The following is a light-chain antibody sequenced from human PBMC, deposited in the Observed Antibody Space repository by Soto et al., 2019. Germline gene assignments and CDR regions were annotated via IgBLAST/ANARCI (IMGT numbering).Light chain of an antibody. CDR3: LQYGISP. CDR2: DSF. CDR1: QSFRGP. J-gene: IGKJ4*01. V-gene: IGKV3-11*01. Sequence: VLTPSPVTVSVSPGERATLSCRASQSFRGPLAWSQQKPGPAPTLLIYDSFHRATGIPSRFVGSGSRTDFTLTISRREPEDCAAYYCLQYGISPFGGGTKVDI.